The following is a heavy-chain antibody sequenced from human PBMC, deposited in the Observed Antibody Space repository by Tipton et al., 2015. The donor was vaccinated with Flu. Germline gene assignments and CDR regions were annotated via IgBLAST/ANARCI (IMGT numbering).Heavy chain of an antibody. V-gene: IGHV3-48*03. CDR3: ARGPLPDSNWYNGMDV. D-gene: IGHD6-13*01. CDR2: VSNTGHTI. J-gene: IGHJ6*02. CDR1: GFIFSDYE. Sequence: SLRLSCAASGFIFSDYEMNWVRQAPGKGLEWISYVSNTGHTIYYTDSVRGRFTISRDNAKNSLYLQMNSLRVGDTALYFCARGPLPDSNWYNGMDVWGQGTTVSVSS.